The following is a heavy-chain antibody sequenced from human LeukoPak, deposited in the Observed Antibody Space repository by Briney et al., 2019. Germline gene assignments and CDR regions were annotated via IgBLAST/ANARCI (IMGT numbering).Heavy chain of an antibody. CDR3: ARDSSGSYLGDFDY. J-gene: IGHJ4*02. D-gene: IGHD1-26*01. Sequence: SETLSLTCTVSGGSISSYYWSWIRQPPGKGLEWIGYIYHSGSTNYNPSLKSRVTISVDTSKNQFSLKLSSVTAADTAVYYCARDSSGSYLGDFDYWGQGTLVTVSS. CDR2: IYHSGST. V-gene: IGHV4-59*01. CDR1: GGSISSYY.